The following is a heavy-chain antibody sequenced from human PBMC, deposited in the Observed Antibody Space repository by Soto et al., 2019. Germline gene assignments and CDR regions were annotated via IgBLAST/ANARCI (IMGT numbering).Heavy chain of an antibody. CDR1: GFTFSSYG. Sequence: GGSLRLSCAASGFTFSSYGMHWVRQAPGKGLEWVAVISYDGSNKYYADSVKGRFTISRDNSKNTLYLQMNSLRAEDTAVYYCAKSTLYCSGGSCPRYYYYYGMDVWGQGTTVTVSS. D-gene: IGHD2-15*01. V-gene: IGHV3-30*18. CDR3: AKSTLYCSGGSCPRYYYYYGMDV. CDR2: ISYDGSNK. J-gene: IGHJ6*02.